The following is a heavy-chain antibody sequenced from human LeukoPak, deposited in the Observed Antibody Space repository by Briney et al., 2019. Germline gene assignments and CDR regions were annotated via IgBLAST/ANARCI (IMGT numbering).Heavy chain of an antibody. CDR2: IYYSGST. Sequence: SETLSLTCTVSGGSISSYYWSWIRQPPGKGLEWIGYIYYSGSTNYNPSFKSRVTISVDTSKNQFSLKLSSVTAADTAVYYCARQGTNLGYCSGGSCYIDYWGQGTLVTVSS. J-gene: IGHJ4*02. D-gene: IGHD2-15*01. V-gene: IGHV4-59*08. CDR3: ARQGTNLGYCSGGSCYIDY. CDR1: GGSISSYY.